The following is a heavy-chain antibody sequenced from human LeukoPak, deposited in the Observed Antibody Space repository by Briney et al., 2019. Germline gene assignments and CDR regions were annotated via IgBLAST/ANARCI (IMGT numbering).Heavy chain of an antibody. Sequence: SETLSLTCTVSGGSITGFYWNWIRQPPWERLEWIGLLSNSGSTNYNPSLESRVIISADTSKSQFSLRLSSVTAADTAVYYCARDPSYCSSASCPPWGQGTLVTVPS. CDR1: GGSITGFY. CDR3: ARDPSYCSSASCPP. V-gene: IGHV4-59*01. J-gene: IGHJ5*02. CDR2: LSNSGST. D-gene: IGHD2-2*01.